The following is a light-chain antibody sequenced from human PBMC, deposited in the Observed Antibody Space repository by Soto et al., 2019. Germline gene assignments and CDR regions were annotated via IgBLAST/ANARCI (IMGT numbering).Light chain of an antibody. V-gene: IGKV3-20*01. CDR2: RAS. Sequence: EIVLTQFPGTLSLSLGERATLSCRASQSVSSDYVAWYRQKPGQVPTVLIYRASTRATGIPDRFSGSGSGTDFTLTISRVEPEDFAVYYCQQYGSSPLTFGGGTKVDIK. CDR3: QQYGSSPLT. CDR1: QSVSSDY. J-gene: IGKJ4*01.